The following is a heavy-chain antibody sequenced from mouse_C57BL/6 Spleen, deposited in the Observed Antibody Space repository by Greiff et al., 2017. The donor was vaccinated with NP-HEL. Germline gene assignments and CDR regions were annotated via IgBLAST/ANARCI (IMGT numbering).Heavy chain of an antibody. CDR3: ARGVYGAMDY. CDR2: IDPSDSYT. J-gene: IGHJ4*01. V-gene: IGHV1-50*01. CDR1: GYTFTSYW. D-gene: IGHD1-1*02. Sequence: VQLQQPGAELVKPGASVKLSCKASGYTFTSYWMQWVKQRPGQGLEWIGEIDPSDSYTNYNQKFKGKATLTVDTSSSTAYMQLSSLTSEDSAVYYCARGVYGAMDYWGQGTSVTVSS.